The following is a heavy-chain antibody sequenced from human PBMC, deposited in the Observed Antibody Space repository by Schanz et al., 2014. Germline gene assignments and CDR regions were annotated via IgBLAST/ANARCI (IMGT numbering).Heavy chain of an antibody. J-gene: IGHJ4*02. CDR3: AKGLYYDNTGGGFDY. Sequence: QVQLVESGGGVVQPGRSLRLSCAAYGFTLSSYAMHWVRQAPGKGLEWVAVISYDGSNKYYADSVKGRFTISRDNSKNTLYLQMNSLRAEYTAVYYCAKGLYYDNTGGGFDYWGQGTLVTVSS. D-gene: IGHD3-16*01. V-gene: IGHV3-30-3*01. CDR2: ISYDGSNK. CDR1: GFTLSSYA.